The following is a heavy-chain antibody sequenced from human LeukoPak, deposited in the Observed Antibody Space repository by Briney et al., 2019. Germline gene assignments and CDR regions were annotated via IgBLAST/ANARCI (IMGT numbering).Heavy chain of an antibody. V-gene: IGHV4-39*01. Sequence: SETLSLTCTVSGGSISSSSYYWGWIRHPPGKGLEWIGSIYYGGSTYYNPSLKSRVTISVDTSKNQFSLKLSSVTAADTAVYYCARRSYDSTAWGQGTLVTVSS. CDR2: IYYGGST. CDR1: GGSISSSSYY. CDR3: ARRSYDSTA. J-gene: IGHJ4*02. D-gene: IGHD3-22*01.